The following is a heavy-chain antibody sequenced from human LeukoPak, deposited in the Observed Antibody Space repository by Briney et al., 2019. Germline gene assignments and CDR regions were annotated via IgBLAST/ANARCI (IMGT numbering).Heavy chain of an antibody. V-gene: IGHV3-21*01. CDR3: ASSVGLTGNLGGY. CDR1: GFTFSSYS. CDR2: ISSSSSYI. Sequence: GGSLRLSCAASGFTFSSYSMNWVRQAPGKGLEWASSISSSSSYIYYADSVKGRFTISRDNAKNSLYLQMNSLRAEDTAVYYCASSVGLTGNLGGYWGQGTLVTLSS. D-gene: IGHD3-9*01. J-gene: IGHJ4*02.